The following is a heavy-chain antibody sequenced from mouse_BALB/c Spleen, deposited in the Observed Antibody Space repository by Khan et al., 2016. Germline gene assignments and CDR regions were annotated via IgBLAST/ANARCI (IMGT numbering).Heavy chain of an antibody. CDR1: GFDFSIYW. Sequence: EVKLLESGGGLVQPGGSLKLSCAASGFDFSIYWMSWVRQAPGKGLDWIGEVNPDSSAITYAPSLEDKFIISRDNAKNTLYLQMSKVRSEDTALYFCARPDYYALEYWGPGTSVTVSS. CDR3: ARPDYYALEY. CDR2: VNPDSSAI. V-gene: IGHV4-1*02. J-gene: IGHJ4*01.